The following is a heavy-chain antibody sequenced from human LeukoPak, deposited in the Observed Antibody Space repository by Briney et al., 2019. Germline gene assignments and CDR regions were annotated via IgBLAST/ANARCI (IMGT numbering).Heavy chain of an antibody. J-gene: IGHJ4*02. D-gene: IGHD2-21*02. CDR2: ITYRGSG. CDR3: GVYGGDWRFDF. Sequence: SETLSLTCAVYNGFDSYYMTIVRQPPGKGLEWVGEITYRGSGNYNPSLKGRATISINVSQRQFSLSLRSVTAADTATYYCGVYGGDWRFDFWGQGTPITVPS. V-gene: IGHV4-34*01. CDR1: NGFDSYY.